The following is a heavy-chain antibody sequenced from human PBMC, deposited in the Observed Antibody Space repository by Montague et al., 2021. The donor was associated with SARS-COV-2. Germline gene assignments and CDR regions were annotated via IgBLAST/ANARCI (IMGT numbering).Heavy chain of an antibody. D-gene: IGHD3-9*01. J-gene: IGHJ6*02. CDR2: ISYDGSNK. CDR3: ARDSREYDILTGYYPFSSLQHATFSRDGMDV. V-gene: IGHV3-30-3*01. CDR1: GFTFSSCA. Sequence: SLRLSCAASGFTFSSCAMHWVRQAPGKGLEWVAVISYDGSNKYYADSVXGRFTISRDNSKNTLYLQMNSLRAEDTAVYYCARDSREYDILTGYYPFSSLQHATFSRDGMDVGGQGTTVTVSS.